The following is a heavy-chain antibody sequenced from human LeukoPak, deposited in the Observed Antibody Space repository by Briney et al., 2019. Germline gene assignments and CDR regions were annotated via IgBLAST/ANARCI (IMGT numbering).Heavy chain of an antibody. J-gene: IGHJ4*02. CDR1: GFPLKNYW. CDR2: IDHDGSGT. D-gene: IGHD5-18*01. V-gene: IGHV3-74*01. CDR3: VRDLPQAGYSYDY. Sequence: PGGSLRLSCAVSGFPLKNYWMHWPRQAPGAGLVCVSRIDHDGSGTSYADSVKGRFTVSRDNAKSTLYLQMNTLRAEDTAVYYCVRDLPQAGYSYDYWGQGTLVTVSS.